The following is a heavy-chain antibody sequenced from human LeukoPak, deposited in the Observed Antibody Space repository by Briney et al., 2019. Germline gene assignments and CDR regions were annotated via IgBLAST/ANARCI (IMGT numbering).Heavy chain of an antibody. D-gene: IGHD1-26*01. J-gene: IGHJ4*02. CDR1: GYTFTSYG. V-gene: IGHV1-2*02. Sequence: GASVKVSCKASGYTFTSYGISWVRQAPGQGLEWMGWINPNSGGTNYAQKFQGRVTMTRDTSISTAYMELSRLRSDDTAVYYCARMGRGSYTARNPQFDYWGQGTLVTVSS. CDR3: ARMGRGSYTARNPQFDY. CDR2: INPNSGGT.